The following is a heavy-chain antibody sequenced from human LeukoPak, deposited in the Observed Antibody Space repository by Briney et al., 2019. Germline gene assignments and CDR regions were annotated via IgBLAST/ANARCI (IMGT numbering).Heavy chain of an antibody. CDR1: GYTFTGYY. CDR3: ARRYEQLVHRRYYYYYMDV. J-gene: IGHJ6*03. D-gene: IGHD6-6*01. Sequence: GASVEVSCKASGYTFTGYYMHWVRQAPGQGLEWMGWINPNSGGTNYAQKFQGRVTMTRDTSISTAYMELSRLRSDDTAVYYCARRYEQLVHRRYYYYYMDVWGKGTTVTVSS. CDR2: INPNSGGT. V-gene: IGHV1-2*02.